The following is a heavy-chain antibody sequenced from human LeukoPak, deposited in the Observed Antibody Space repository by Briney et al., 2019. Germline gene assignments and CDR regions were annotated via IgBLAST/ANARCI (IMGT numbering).Heavy chain of an antibody. J-gene: IGHJ4*01. V-gene: IGHV4-59*01. D-gene: IGHD3-22*01. Sequence: SETLSLTCTVSGGSISSYYWSWIRQPPGKGLEWIGYIYYSGSTNYNPSLKSRVTISVDTSKNQFSLKLSSVTAADTAVYYCARGLYYYDSSGQNPLAYFDYWGHGTLVTVSS. CDR2: IYYSGST. CDR1: GGSISSYY. CDR3: ARGLYYYDSSGQNPLAYFDY.